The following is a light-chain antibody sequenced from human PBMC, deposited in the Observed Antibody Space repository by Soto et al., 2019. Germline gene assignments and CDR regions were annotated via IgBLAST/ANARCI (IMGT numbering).Light chain of an antibody. CDR3: QQYGSSGT. Sequence: EIVLTQSPGTLSLSPGERATLSCRASQSVSSSYLAWYQQKPGPAPMLLICGASSRATGIPDRFSGSGSGTDFTLTISRLEPEDFAVYYCQQYGSSGTFGQGTNVDI. CDR1: QSVSSSY. CDR2: GAS. J-gene: IGKJ1*01. V-gene: IGKV3-20*01.